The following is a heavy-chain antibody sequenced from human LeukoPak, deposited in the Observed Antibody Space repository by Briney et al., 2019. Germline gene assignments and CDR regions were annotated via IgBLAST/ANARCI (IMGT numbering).Heavy chain of an antibody. V-gene: IGHV3-74*01. Sequence: TGGSLRLSCAASGFTFSSYWMHWVRQAPGKGLVWVSRINSDGSSTNYADSVMGRFTISRDNAKNTLYLQMNSLRAEDTAVYYCARVGVMVRGPGGAFDIWGQGTMVTVSS. CDR2: INSDGSST. CDR3: ARVGVMVRGPGGAFDI. J-gene: IGHJ3*02. CDR1: GFTFSSYW. D-gene: IGHD3-10*01.